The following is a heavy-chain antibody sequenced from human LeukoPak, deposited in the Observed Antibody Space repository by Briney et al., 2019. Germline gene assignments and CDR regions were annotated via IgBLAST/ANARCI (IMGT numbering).Heavy chain of an antibody. CDR3: ARDTWGYFDL. CDR2: IKQGGSEK. D-gene: IGHD7-27*01. V-gene: IGHV3-7*04. J-gene: IGHJ2*01. CDR1: GFTFSSYW. Sequence: GGSLRLSCAASGFTFSSYWMSWVRQAPGEGLEWVANIKQGGSEKFYVDSVKGRFTISRDNAKKSLYLQMNSLRAEDTAVYYCARDTWGYFDLWGRGTQVTVSS.